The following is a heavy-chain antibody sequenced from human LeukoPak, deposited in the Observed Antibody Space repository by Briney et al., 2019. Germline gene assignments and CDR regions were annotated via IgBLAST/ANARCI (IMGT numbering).Heavy chain of an antibody. CDR2: ISDSGDYT. D-gene: IGHD6-6*01. J-gene: IGHJ4*02. CDR1: GFTFSSYA. Sequence: GGSLTLSCAGSGFTFSSYAMSWVRQAPGRGLEWVSVISDSGDYTSYADSVKGRFTISRDNAKNTLYLQMNNLRAEDTAMYYCARDQRVTGRPDIDYWGQGTLVIVSS. CDR3: ARDQRVTGRPDIDY. V-gene: IGHV3-23*01.